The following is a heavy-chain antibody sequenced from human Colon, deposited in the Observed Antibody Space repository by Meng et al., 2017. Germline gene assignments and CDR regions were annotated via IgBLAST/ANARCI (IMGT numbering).Heavy chain of an antibody. CDR3: TGGRVVDNTYIHYYPMDV. V-gene: IGHV4-4*07. CDR2: IYARGSP. D-gene: IGHD3-22*01. Sequence: SETLSLTCSVSGVSMSNFHWPWIRQSAGKGLEWIGRIYARGSPSYNPSLKRRVTMSMDTSKSQLSLRLNSVTAADTAVYYCTGGRVVDNTYIHYYPMDVWGQGTTVTVSS. CDR1: GVSMSNFH. J-gene: IGHJ6*02.